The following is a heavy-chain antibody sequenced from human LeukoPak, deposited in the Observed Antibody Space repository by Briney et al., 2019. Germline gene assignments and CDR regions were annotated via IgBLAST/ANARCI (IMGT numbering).Heavy chain of an antibody. Sequence: GGSLRLSCAASGFTFSSYSTNWVRQAPGKGLEWVSYISSSSSTIYYADSVKGRFTISRDNAKNSLYLQMNSLRAEDTAVYYCARDAYYYDSSGYYSGSGYYYYMDVWGKGTTVTVSS. D-gene: IGHD3-22*01. CDR1: GFTFSSYS. J-gene: IGHJ6*03. CDR2: ISSSSSTI. V-gene: IGHV3-48*01. CDR3: ARDAYYYDSSGYYSGSGYYYYMDV.